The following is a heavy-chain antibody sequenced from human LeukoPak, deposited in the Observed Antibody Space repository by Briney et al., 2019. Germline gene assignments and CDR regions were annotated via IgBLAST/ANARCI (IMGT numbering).Heavy chain of an antibody. Sequence: GGSLRLSCAASGFTVSSNYMSWVRQAPGKGLEWVSVIYSGGSTYYADSVKGRFTISRDNSKNTLYLQMNSLRAEDTAVYYCARGLRCSGWSLFDYWGQGTLVTVSS. CDR2: IYSGGST. D-gene: IGHD6-19*01. CDR1: GFTVSSNY. J-gene: IGHJ4*02. V-gene: IGHV3-66*01. CDR3: ARGLRCSGWSLFDY.